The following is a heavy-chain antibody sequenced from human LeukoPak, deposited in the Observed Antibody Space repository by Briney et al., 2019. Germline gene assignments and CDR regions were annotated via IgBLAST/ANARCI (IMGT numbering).Heavy chain of an antibody. D-gene: IGHD2-2*02. Sequence: GGSLRLSCAASGFTFSSYSMNWVRQAPGKGLEWVSSISSSSSYIYYADPVKGRFTISRDNAKNSLYLQMNSLRAEDTAVYYCARDHTLRVLGAFDIWGQGTMVTVSS. CDR3: ARDHTLRVLGAFDI. CDR2: ISSSSSYI. CDR1: GFTFSSYS. J-gene: IGHJ3*02. V-gene: IGHV3-21*01.